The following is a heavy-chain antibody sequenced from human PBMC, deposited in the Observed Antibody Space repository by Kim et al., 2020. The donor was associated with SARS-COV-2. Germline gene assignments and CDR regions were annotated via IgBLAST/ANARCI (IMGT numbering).Heavy chain of an antibody. J-gene: IGHJ5*02. CDR3: ARERTWDDIVVVPAAMRVWFDP. Sequence: SVKVSCKASGGTFSSYAISWVRQAPGQGLEWMGGIIPIFGTANYAQKFQGRVTITADESTSTAYMELSSLRSEDTAVYYCARERTWDDIVVVPAAMRVWFDPWGQGTLVTVSS. CDR1: GGTFSSYA. CDR2: IIPIFGTA. D-gene: IGHD2-2*01. V-gene: IGHV1-69*13.